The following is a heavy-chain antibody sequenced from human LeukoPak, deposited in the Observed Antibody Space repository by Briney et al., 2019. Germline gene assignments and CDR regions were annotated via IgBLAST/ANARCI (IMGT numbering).Heavy chain of an antibody. D-gene: IGHD4-23*01. V-gene: IGHV3-30*02. CDR1: GFTFSSYG. CDR2: IRYDGSNK. CDR3: AKDSRGGNPGHFDY. J-gene: IGHJ4*02. Sequence: SGGSLRPSCAASGFTFSSYGMHWVRQAPGKGLEWVAFIRYDGSNKYYADSVKGRFTISRDNSKNTLYLQMNSLRAEGTAVYYCAKDSRGGNPGHFDYWGQGTLVTVSS.